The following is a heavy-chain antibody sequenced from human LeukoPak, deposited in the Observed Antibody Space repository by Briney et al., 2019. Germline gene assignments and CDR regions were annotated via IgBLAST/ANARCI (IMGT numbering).Heavy chain of an antibody. CDR3: ARVYSAMVGNDAFDI. D-gene: IGHD5-18*01. J-gene: IGHJ3*02. CDR1: GFTFSSYS. Sequence: NTGGSLRLSCAASGFTFSSYSMNWVRQAPGKGLEWVSSISSSSSYIYYADSVKGRFTISRDNAKNSLYLQMNSLRAEDTAVYYCARVYSAMVGNDAFDIWGQGTMVTVSS. V-gene: IGHV3-21*01. CDR2: ISSSSSYI.